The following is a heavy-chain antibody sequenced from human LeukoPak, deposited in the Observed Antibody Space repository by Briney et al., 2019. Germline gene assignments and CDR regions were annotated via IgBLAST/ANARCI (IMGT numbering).Heavy chain of an antibody. CDR1: GVSISSYY. CDR2: IYTSGST. CDR3: ARYYSSSWYSQKGYYYMDV. J-gene: IGHJ6*03. V-gene: IGHV4-4*09. D-gene: IGHD6-13*01. Sequence: PSETPSLTCTVSGVSISSYYWSWVRQPPGKGLEWVGYIYTSGSTNYNPSLKSRVTISVDTSKNQFSLKLSSVTAADTAVYYCARYYSSSWYSQKGYYYMDVWGKGTTVTVSS.